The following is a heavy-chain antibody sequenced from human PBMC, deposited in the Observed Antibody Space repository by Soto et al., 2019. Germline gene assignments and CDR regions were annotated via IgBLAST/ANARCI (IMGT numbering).Heavy chain of an antibody. V-gene: IGHV4-31*03. CDR3: ARDGIVLVPAAKYYYYYGMDV. CDR2: IYYSGST. D-gene: IGHD2-2*01. Sequence: SETLSLTCTVSGGSISSGGYYWSWIRQHPGKGLEWIGYIYYSGSTYYNPSLKSRVTISVDTSKNQFSLKLSSVTAADTAVYYCARDGIVLVPAAKYYYYYGMDVWGQGTTVTVSS. CDR1: GGSISSGGYY. J-gene: IGHJ6*02.